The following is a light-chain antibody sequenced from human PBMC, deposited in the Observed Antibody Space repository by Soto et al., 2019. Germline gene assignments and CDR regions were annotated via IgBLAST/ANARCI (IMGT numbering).Light chain of an antibody. V-gene: IGKV1-5*03. J-gene: IGKJ1*01. CDR1: QTISSW. Sequence: DIQMTQSPSTLSGSVGDRVTITCRASQTISSWLGWYQQKPGKAPKLLIYKASPLKSGVPSRFSGSGSGTEFTLTISSLQPDDFATYCCQLYNSYSEAFGQGTKV. CDR3: QLYNSYSEA. CDR2: KAS.